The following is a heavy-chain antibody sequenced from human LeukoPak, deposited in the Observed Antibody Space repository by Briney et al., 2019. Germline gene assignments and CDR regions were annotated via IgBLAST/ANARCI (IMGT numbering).Heavy chain of an antibody. V-gene: IGHV3-7*01. CDR2: IKQDGSEK. CDR3: ARGRIAARGHDAFDI. D-gene: IGHD6-6*01. Sequence: PAVSLSFSCAASGFSISSNWMSWVRQAPGTWLERVGNIKQDGSEKYYVDSVKARFTISSDNAKDSLYLQMNSLRAEDTAVYYCARGRIAARGHDAFDIWGQGTMVTVYS. CDR1: GFSISSNW. J-gene: IGHJ3*02.